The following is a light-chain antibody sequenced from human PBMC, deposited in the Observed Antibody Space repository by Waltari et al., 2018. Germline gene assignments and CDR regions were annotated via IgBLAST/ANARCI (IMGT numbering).Light chain of an antibody. CDR3: LVYMTSGTSV. Sequence: TVVTQDPSLSVSPGSTVTLTCGLNSGAVSTRHFPSWIQQTPGQAPSTLIYNTKIRPSGVPDRFSGSILGNKAALIITGAQADDESDYYCLVYMTSGTSVFGGGTRLTV. CDR2: NTK. V-gene: IGLV8-61*01. J-gene: IGLJ2*01. CDR1: SGAVSTRHF.